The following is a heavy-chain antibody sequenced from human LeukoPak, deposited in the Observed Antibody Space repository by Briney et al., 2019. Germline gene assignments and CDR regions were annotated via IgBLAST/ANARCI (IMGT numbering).Heavy chain of an antibody. V-gene: IGHV3-21*01. D-gene: IGHD5-12*01. CDR1: GFTFTNYN. CDR2: ISSSSNYI. J-gene: IGHJ4*02. Sequence: GGSLRLSCAASGFTFTNYNMHWVRQAPGKGLEWVSSISSSSNYIYYADSLKGRFTISRDNAKNSLYLQMNSLRAEDTAVYYCARYVATTHYFGYWGQGTLVTVSS. CDR3: ARYVATTHYFGY.